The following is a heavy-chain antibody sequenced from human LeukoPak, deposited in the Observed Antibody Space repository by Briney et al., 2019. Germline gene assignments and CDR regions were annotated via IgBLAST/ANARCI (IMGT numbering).Heavy chain of an antibody. CDR2: IRQDGGEK. CDR3: ARDGTAPGLYFDL. J-gene: IGHJ4*02. V-gene: IGHV3-7*01. D-gene: IGHD1/OR15-1a*01. Sequence: GGSLRLSCAVSGFTFTSYWMNWVRQAPGKGLEGVASIRQDGGEKSYVDSVKGRFTISRDNTKNSLYLQMTSLRSDDTAVYYCARDGTAPGLYFDLWGQGTLVTVSS. CDR1: GFTFTSYW.